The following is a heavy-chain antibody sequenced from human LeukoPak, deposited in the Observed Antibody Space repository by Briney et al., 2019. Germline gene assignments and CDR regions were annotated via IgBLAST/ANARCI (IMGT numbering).Heavy chain of an antibody. CDR1: GFTFDDYA. V-gene: IGHV3-9*01. CDR3: AKSEYSSSPFDY. D-gene: IGHD6-6*01. J-gene: IGHJ4*02. CDR2: ISWNSSSI. Sequence: GGSLRLSCAASGFTFDDYAMHWVRQAPGKGLEWVSGISWNSSSIGYADSVKGRFTISRDNAKNSLYLQMNSLRAEDTALYYCAKSEYSSSPFDYWGQGTLVIVSS.